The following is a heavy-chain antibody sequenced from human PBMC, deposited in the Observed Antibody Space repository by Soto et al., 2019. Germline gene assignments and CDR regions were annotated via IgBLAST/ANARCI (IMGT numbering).Heavy chain of an antibody. D-gene: IGHD6-13*01. V-gene: IGHV1-69*01. CDR2: IIPIFGTA. CDR3: ARDSKPYSSSWGYYYYGMDV. CDR1: GGTFSSYA. Sequence: QVQLVQSGAEVKKPGSSVKVSCKASGGTFSSYAISWVRQAPGQGLEWMGGIIPIFGTANYAQKFQGRVTITADESKSTAYMELSSLRSEDTAVYYCARDSKPYSSSWGYYYYGMDVWGQGTTVTVSS. J-gene: IGHJ6*02.